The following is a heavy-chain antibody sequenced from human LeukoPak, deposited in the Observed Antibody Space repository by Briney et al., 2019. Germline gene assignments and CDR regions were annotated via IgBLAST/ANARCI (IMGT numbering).Heavy chain of an antibody. CDR3: ARDFLYYYYMDV. D-gene: IGHD2/OR15-2a*01. V-gene: IGHV3-23*01. Sequence: QTGGSLRLSCAASGFTFSDYYMSWVRQAPGKGLEWVSAISSTDAGTYHADSVRGRFTISRDSSKNTLYLQMNSLRAEDTAVYYCARDFLYYYYMDVWGKGTTVTVSS. CDR2: ISSTDAGT. CDR1: GFTFSDYY. J-gene: IGHJ6*03.